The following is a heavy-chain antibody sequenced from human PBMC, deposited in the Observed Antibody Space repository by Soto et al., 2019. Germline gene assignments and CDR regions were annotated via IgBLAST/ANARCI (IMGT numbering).Heavy chain of an antibody. J-gene: IGHJ4*02. CDR3: ARDDTFSSSWSHFDY. D-gene: IGHD6-13*01. CDR1: GGTFSSYA. V-gene: IGHV1-69*01. Sequence: ASVKVSCKASGGTFSSYAISWVRQAPGQGLEWMGGIIPIFGTANYAQKFQGRVTITADESTSTAYMELSSLRSEDTAVYYCARDDTFSSSWSHFDYWGQGTLVTVSS. CDR2: IIPIFGTA.